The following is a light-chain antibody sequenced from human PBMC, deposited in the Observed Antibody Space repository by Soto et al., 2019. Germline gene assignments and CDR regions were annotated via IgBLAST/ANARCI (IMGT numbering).Light chain of an antibody. J-gene: IGKJ4*01. CDR3: QQSYSAPLT. Sequence: DIQMTQSPSSLSASVGDRVTITCRASQTISSYLNWCQQKPGKAPKLLIYATSSLESGVPSRFSGSGSGTDFTLTISSLQPEDFATYYCQQSYSAPLTFGGGTKVDIK. CDR1: QTISSY. CDR2: ATS. V-gene: IGKV1-39*01.